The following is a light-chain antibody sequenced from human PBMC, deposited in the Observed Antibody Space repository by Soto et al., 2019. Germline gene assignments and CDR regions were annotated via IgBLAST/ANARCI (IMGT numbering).Light chain of an antibody. CDR3: QQSYSTPTLT. Sequence: DIQMIQSPSSLSDFVGDRVTITCRTSRNISTYLDWYQQKAGRAPKLLLYGACSLQSGVPSRFCGSGSGTDFTLTISSLQPEDFATYYCQQSYSTPTLTFGGGTKVEIK. V-gene: IGKV1-39*01. CDR1: RNISTY. J-gene: IGKJ4*01. CDR2: GAC.